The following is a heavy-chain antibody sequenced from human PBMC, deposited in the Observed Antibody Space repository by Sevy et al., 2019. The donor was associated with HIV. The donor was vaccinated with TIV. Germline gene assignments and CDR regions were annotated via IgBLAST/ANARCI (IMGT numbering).Heavy chain of an antibody. D-gene: IGHD3-22*01. CDR2: IIPIFGTA. J-gene: IGHJ3*02. Sequence: ASVKVSCKASGGTFSSYAISWVRQAPGQGLEWMGGIIPIFGTANYAQKFQGRVTITAGKSTSTAYMELTSLRSEYTAVYYCARGGDYYDSSGYPNRGAFDIWGQGTMVTVSS. CDR3: ARGGDYYDSSGYPNRGAFDI. CDR1: GGTFSSYA. V-gene: IGHV1-69*06.